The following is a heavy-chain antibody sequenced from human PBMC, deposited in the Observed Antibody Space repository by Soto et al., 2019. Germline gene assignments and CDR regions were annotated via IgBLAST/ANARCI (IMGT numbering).Heavy chain of an antibody. CDR1: GYTFTSYA. J-gene: IGHJ5*02. Sequence: QVQLVQSGAEEKKPGASVKVSCKASGYTFTSYAMHWVRQAPGQRLESMGWINAGNGNTKYSQKFQGRVTITRDTSASTAYMELSSLRSEDTAVYYCARGGGWYVWFDPWGQGTLVTVSS. D-gene: IGHD6-19*01. V-gene: IGHV1-3*05. CDR2: INAGNGNT. CDR3: ARGGGWYVWFDP.